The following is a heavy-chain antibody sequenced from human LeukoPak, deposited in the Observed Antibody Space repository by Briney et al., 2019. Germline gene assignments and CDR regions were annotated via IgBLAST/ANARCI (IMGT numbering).Heavy chain of an antibody. CDR2: IKQDGSEK. D-gene: IGHD6-6*01. Sequence: GGSLRLSCAASGFTFTHSWMSWVRQAPGKGLEWVANIKQDGSEKYYVDSVEGRFTISRDNAKNSVSLQMNSLRGEDTAVYYCVRALGSSSSDLWGQGTLVTVSS. CDR1: GFTFTHSW. V-gene: IGHV3-7*01. J-gene: IGHJ4*02. CDR3: VRALGSSSSDL.